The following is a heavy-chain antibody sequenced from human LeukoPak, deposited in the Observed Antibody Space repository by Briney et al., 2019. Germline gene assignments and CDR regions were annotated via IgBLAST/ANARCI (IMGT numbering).Heavy chain of an antibody. V-gene: IGHV3-30*04. CDR3: AKDAVAPGSGGDFFDY. Sequence: GGSLRLSCAASGFIFSTYDMHWVRQAPGKGLEWVAVISHDGSNKYYADSVKGRFTISRDNSKNTLYLQMNSLRADDTAVYSCAKDAVAPGSGGDFFDYWGQGTLVTVSS. D-gene: IGHD3-10*01. CDR2: ISHDGSNK. CDR1: GFIFSTYD. J-gene: IGHJ4*02.